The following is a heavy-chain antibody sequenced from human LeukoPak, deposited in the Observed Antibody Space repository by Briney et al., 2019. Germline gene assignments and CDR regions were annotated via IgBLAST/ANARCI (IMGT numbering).Heavy chain of an antibody. CDR1: GGSISRGAFF. J-gene: IGHJ3*01. CDR3: ASSIVVGPLGHDAFDV. D-gene: IGHD3-22*01. V-gene: IGHV4-31*11. CDR2: IYYGGST. Sequence: PSETLSLTCAVSGGSISRGAFFWSWLRQHPGKCLEWIGYIYYGGSTYYNPSLQSRLTLSVDSSKNQFSLNLSSVTAADTAVYYCASSIVVGPLGHDAFDVWGQGTMVTVSS.